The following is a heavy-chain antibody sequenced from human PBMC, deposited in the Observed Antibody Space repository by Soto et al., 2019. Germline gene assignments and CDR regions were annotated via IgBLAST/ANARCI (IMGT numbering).Heavy chain of an antibody. D-gene: IGHD6-19*01. CDR1: GYSFTSYG. V-gene: IGHV1-18*01. Sequence: QVQLVQSGAEVKKPGASVKVSCKASGYSFTSYGISWVRQAPGQGLEWMGWISAYNGNSNYAQKLQGIVTMTTDTSTSTAYMEQRSLRSDGTAVYYCARDKEGGRSGWYAAAVKANAYWGQGTLVTVSS. CDR2: ISAYNGNS. CDR3: ARDKEGGRSGWYAAAVKANAY. J-gene: IGHJ4*02.